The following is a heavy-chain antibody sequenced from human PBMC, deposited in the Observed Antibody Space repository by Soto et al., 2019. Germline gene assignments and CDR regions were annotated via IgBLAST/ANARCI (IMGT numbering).Heavy chain of an antibody. CDR1: GGSISSGGYS. V-gene: IGHV4-30-2*01. Sequence: SETLSLTCAVSGGSISSGGYSWSWIRQPPGKGLERIGYIYHSGSTYYNPSLKSRVTISVDRSKNQFSLKLSSVTAADTAVYYCARAQMTTVTHAFDIWGQGTMVTVSS. CDR3: ARAQMTTVTHAFDI. CDR2: IYHSGST. D-gene: IGHD4-17*01. J-gene: IGHJ3*02.